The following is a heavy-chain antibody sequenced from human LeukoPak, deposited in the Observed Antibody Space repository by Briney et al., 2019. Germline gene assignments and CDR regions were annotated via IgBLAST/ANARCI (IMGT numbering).Heavy chain of an antibody. CDR1: GGSISSSNW. V-gene: IGHV4-4*02. J-gene: IGHJ4*02. CDR2: IYHSGST. Sequence: SETLSLTCAVSGGSISSSNWWSWVRQPPGKGLEWIGEIYHSGSTNYNPSLKSRVTISVDKSKNQFSLKLSSVTAADTAVYYCASFSAGTAAAEVSDYWGQGTLVTVSS. CDR3: ASFSAGTAAAEVSDY. D-gene: IGHD6-13*01.